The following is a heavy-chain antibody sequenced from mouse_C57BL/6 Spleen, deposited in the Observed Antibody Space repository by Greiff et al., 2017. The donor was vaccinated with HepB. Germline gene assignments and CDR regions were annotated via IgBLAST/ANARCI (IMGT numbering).Heavy chain of an antibody. Sequence: EVKLEESGGGLVQPGGSLSLSCAASGFTFTDYYMSWVRQPPGKALEWLGFIRNKANGYTTEYSASVKGRFTISRDNSQSILYLQMNALRAEDSATYYCARSHGSSCLYAMDDWGQGTSVTVSS. D-gene: IGHD1-1*01. J-gene: IGHJ4*01. V-gene: IGHV7-3*01. CDR2: IRNKANGYTT. CDR1: GFTFTDYY. CDR3: ARSHGSSCLYAMDD.